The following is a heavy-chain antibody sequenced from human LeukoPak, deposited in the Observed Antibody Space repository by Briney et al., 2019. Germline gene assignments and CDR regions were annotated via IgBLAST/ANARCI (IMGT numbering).Heavy chain of an antibody. J-gene: IGHJ4*02. CDR2: IYYSGST. Sequence: SETLSLTCTVSGGSISSYYWGWIRQPPGKGLEWIWYIYYSGSTNYNPSLKSRVTISVDTSKNQFSLKLSSVTAADTAVYYCARTLLWFGENYFDYWGQGTLVTVSS. V-gene: IGHV4-59*01. CDR3: ARTLLWFGENYFDY. CDR1: GGSISSYY. D-gene: IGHD3-10*01.